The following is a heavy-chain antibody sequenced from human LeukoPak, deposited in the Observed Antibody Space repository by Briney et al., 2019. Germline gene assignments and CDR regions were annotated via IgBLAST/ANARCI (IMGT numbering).Heavy chain of an antibody. Sequence: ASVKVSCKASGYTFTNYGITWVRQAPGQGLKWMGRIIPILGIANYAQKFQGRVTITADKSTSTAYMELSSLRSEDTAVYYCGTMVRGVIITDYWGQGTLVTVSS. CDR3: GTMVRGVIITDY. CDR1: GYTFTNYG. V-gene: IGHV1-69*04. J-gene: IGHJ4*02. CDR2: IIPILGIA. D-gene: IGHD3-10*01.